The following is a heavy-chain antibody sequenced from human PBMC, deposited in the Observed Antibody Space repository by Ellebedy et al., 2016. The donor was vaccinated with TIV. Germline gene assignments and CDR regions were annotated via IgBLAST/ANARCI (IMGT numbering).Heavy chain of an antibody. D-gene: IGHD3-9*01. CDR3: ARSPLAVRYFDWLLYGDFDY. CDR2: ISAYNGNT. J-gene: IGHJ4*02. CDR1: GYTFTSYG. V-gene: IGHV1-18*01. Sequence: AASVKVSCKASGYTFTSYGISWVRQAPGQGLEWMGWISAYNGNTNYAQKLQGRVTMTTDTSTSTAYMELRSLRSDDTAVYYCARSPLAVRYFDWLLYGDFDYWGQGTLVTVSS.